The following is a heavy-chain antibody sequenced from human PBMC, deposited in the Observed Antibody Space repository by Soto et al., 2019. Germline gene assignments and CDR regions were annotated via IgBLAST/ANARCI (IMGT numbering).Heavy chain of an antibody. CDR2: LYWNDDK. CDR1: GFSLTTSGVG. Sequence: QITLKESGPTLVKHTQTLTLTCTFSGFSLTTSGVGVGWFRQPPGKAPEWLALLYWNDDKRYSPSLKSRLIITKDTSKNQVILTMTNMDPFDTDTYYCAHQDWNSFHHWGQGTLVIVSS. CDR3: AHQDWNSFHH. V-gene: IGHV2-5*01. J-gene: IGHJ1*01. D-gene: IGHD1-1*01.